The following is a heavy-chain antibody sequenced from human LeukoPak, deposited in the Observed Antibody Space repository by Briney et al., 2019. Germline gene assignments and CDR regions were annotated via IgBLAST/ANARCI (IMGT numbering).Heavy chain of an antibody. V-gene: IGHV3-23*01. CDR3: ASGPGSCSGGSCYSPLNY. CDR2: ISGSGGST. D-gene: IGHD2-15*01. J-gene: IGHJ4*02. CDR1: GFTFSSYA. Sequence: GGCLRLSCAASGFTFSSYAMSWVRQAPGKGLEWVSAISGSGGSTYYADSVKGRFTISRDNSRNTLYLEMNSLRAEDTAVYYCASGPGSCSGGSCYSPLNYWGQGTLVTVSS.